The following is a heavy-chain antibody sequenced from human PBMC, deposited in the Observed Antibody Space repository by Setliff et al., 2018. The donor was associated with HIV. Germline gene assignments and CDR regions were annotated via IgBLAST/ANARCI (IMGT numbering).Heavy chain of an antibody. Sequence: PGGSLRLSCAASGFTFSSYAMNWVRQAPGKGLEWVSTISGSGGSTYYADSVKGRFTISRDNSKNTLYLQMNSLSAEDTAVYYCARDLYYDNSAGDGFDMWGQGTMVTVSS. D-gene: IGHD3-22*01. CDR2: ISGSGGST. J-gene: IGHJ3*02. CDR1: GFTFSSYA. CDR3: ARDLYYDNSAGDGFDM. V-gene: IGHV3-23*01.